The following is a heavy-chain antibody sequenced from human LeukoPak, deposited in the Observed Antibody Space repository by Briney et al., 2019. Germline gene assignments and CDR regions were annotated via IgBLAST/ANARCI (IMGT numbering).Heavy chain of an antibody. J-gene: IGHJ5*02. V-gene: IGHV3-48*02. Sequence: PGGSPRLSCAASGFTFSSYSMNWVRQAPGKGLEWVSYISSSSSSTIYYADSVKGRFTISRDNAKNSLYLQMNSLRDEDTAVYYCARTAAAGTEVFDPWGQGTLVTVSS. CDR2: ISSSSSSTI. CDR3: ARTAAAGTEVFDP. D-gene: IGHD6-13*01. CDR1: GFTFSSYS.